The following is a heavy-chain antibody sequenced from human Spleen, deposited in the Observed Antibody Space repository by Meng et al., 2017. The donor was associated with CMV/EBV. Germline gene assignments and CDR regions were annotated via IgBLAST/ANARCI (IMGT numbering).Heavy chain of an antibody. J-gene: IGHJ4*02. CDR2: IYTSGST. V-gene: IGHV4-4*07. CDR3: ARWGLWFGELSFDY. Sequence: LAESGPGLVKPSETLSLTCTVSGGPISSYYWSWIRQPAGKGLEWIGRIYTSGSTNYNPSLKSRVTMSVDTSKNQFSLKLSSVTAADTAVYYCARWGLWFGELSFDYWGQGTLVTVSS. D-gene: IGHD3-10*01. CDR1: GGPISSYY.